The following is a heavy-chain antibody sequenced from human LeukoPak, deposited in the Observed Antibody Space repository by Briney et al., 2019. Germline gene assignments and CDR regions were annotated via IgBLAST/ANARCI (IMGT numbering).Heavy chain of an antibody. J-gene: IGHJ4*02. CDR2: IRSSSSYI. Sequence: GGSLRLSCAASGFTFSSYSMNWVRQAPGKGLEWVSPIRSSSSYIYYADSVKGRFTISRDNAKNSMYLKMNSLRAEDKAVYYCALNGGGGNWKFDYWGQGTLVTVSS. CDR3: ALNGGGGNWKFDY. D-gene: IGHD4-23*01. CDR1: GFTFSSYS. V-gene: IGHV3-21*01.